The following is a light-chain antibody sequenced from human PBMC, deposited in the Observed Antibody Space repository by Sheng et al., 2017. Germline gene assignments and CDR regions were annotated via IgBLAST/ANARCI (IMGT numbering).Light chain of an antibody. CDR2: GAS. CDR3: QQYGSSSWT. J-gene: IGKJ1*01. Sequence: EVMMTQSPAFMSVSPGERATLSCRASQSVTSSYLAWYQQKPGQAPRLLIYGASSRATGIPDRFSGGGSGTDFTLTISRLEPEDFAVYYCQQYGSSSWTFGQGTKVEIK. CDR1: QSVTSSY. V-gene: IGKV3-20*01.